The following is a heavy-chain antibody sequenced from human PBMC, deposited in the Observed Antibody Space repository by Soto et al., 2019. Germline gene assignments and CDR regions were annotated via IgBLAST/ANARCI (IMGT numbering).Heavy chain of an antibody. Sequence: SVKVSCKASGGTFSSYAISWVRQAPGQGLEWMGGIIPIFGTANYAQKFQGRVTITADKSTSTAYMELSSLRSEDTAVYYCARAYLSPNFWNYWFDSWGQGTLVTVSS. V-gene: IGHV1-69*06. J-gene: IGHJ5*01. CDR3: ARAYLSPNFWNYWFDS. CDR1: GGTFSSYA. D-gene: IGHD1-7*01. CDR2: IIPIFGTA.